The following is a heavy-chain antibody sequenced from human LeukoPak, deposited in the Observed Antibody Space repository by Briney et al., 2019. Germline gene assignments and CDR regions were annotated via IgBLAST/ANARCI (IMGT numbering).Heavy chain of an antibody. CDR1: GFTFSTCP. J-gene: IGHJ4*02. Sequence: GGSLRLSCAASGFTFSTCPLAWVRQAPGKGLEWVSTISGSGDATYYADSVEGRFTISRDNSRNILYLQMNSLRAEDTALYYCAKDDAFKWFVDNYWGQGTLVTVSS. D-gene: IGHD3-10*01. V-gene: IGHV3-23*01. CDR2: ISGSGDAT. CDR3: AKDDAFKWFVDNY.